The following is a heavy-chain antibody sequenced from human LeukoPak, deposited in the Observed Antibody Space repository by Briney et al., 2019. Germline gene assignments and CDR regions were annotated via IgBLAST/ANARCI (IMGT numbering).Heavy chain of an antibody. CDR3: ARWVVDTAMVWGQYYFDY. Sequence: SETLSLTCTVSDDSISDYYREWIRQPPGKGLEWIGYIYYTGSTNYNPSLKSRVTISVDTSKNQFSLKLSSVTAADTAVYHCARWVVDTAMVWGQYYFDYWGQGTLVTVSS. J-gene: IGHJ4*02. CDR1: DDSISDYY. D-gene: IGHD5-18*01. V-gene: IGHV4-59*01. CDR2: IYYTGST.